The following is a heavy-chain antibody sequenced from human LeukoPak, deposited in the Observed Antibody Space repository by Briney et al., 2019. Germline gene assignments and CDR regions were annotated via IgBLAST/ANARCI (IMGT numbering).Heavy chain of an antibody. J-gene: IGHJ4*02. Sequence: GGSLRLSCVASGFILSRYYMSWVRQTPGKGLEWVALIYSGGSTYHADSVKGRFTISRDNSKKMLFLQMNSLRADDTGVYYCARGPDVDGYIHAPFDSWGQGTLVTVSS. CDR2: IYSGGST. V-gene: IGHV3-53*01. D-gene: IGHD5-24*01. CDR3: ARGPDVDGYIHAPFDS. CDR1: GFILSRYY.